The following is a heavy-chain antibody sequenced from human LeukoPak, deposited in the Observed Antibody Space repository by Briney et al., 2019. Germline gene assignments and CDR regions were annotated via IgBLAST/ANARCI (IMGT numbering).Heavy chain of an antibody. CDR3: ARGRAAGRSGGDY. V-gene: IGHV3-48*02. CDR2: ISSGSSSI. J-gene: IGHJ4*02. CDR1: GFTFSSYW. D-gene: IGHD6-19*01. Sequence: GGSLRLSCAASGFTFSSYWMSWVRQAPGKGLEWVSYISSGSSSIYYADSVKGRFTISRDNAENSLYLQMNSLRDEDTAVYYCARGRAAGRSGGDYWGQGTLVTVSS.